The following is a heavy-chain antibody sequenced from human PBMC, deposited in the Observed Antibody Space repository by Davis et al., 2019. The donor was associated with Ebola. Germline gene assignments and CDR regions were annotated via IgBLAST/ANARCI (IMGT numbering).Heavy chain of an antibody. CDR1: GFTFSDYY. CDR2: ISYDGSNK. Sequence: GESLKISCAASGFTFSDYYMSWIRQAPGKGLEWVAVISYDGSNKYYADSVKGRFTISRDNSKNTLYLQMNSLRAEDTAVYYCARRTPPDYWGQGTLVTVSS. J-gene: IGHJ4*02. CDR3: ARRTPPDY. V-gene: IGHV3-30-3*01.